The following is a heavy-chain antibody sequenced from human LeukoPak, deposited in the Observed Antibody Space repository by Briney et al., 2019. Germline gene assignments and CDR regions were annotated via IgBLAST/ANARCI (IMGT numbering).Heavy chain of an antibody. Sequence: ASVKVSCKASGYTFTSYDINWVRQATGQGLEWMGWMNPNSGNTGYAQKFQGRVTMTRNTSISTAYMELSSLRSEDTAVYYCARALPPMVRGPFRSYYTHEYYFDYWGQGTLVTVSS. CDR3: ARALPPMVRGPFRSYYTHEYYFDY. CDR1: GYTFTSYD. V-gene: IGHV1-8*01. D-gene: IGHD3-10*01. CDR2: MNPNSGNT. J-gene: IGHJ4*02.